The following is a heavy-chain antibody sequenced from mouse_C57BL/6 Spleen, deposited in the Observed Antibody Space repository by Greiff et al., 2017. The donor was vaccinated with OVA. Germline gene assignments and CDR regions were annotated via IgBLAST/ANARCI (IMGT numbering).Heavy chain of an antibody. CDR3: ARRDWDAY. CDR2: IYPSDSDT. CDR1: GYTFTSYW. V-gene: IGHV1-61*01. Sequence: QVQLKQSGAELVRPGSSVKLSCTASGYTFTSYWMDWVKQRPGQGLEWIGNIYPSDSDTYYTQKFKDKATLTIDKSSSTAYMQLSSLTSEDSAVYYGARRDWDAYWGQGTLVTVSA. D-gene: IGHD4-1*01. J-gene: IGHJ3*01.